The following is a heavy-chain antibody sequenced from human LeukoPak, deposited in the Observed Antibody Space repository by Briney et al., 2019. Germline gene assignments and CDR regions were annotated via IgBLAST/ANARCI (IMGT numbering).Heavy chain of an antibody. CDR3: ATGLRFSYFPRHTPGNWFDP. D-gene: IGHD3-3*01. CDR1: GGSFSGYY. Sequence: SETLSLTCAVYGGSFSGYYWSWIRQPPGKGLEWIGEINHSGSTNYNPSLKSRVTISVDTSKNQFSLKLSSVTAADTAVYYCATGLRFSYFPRHTPGNWFDPWGQGTLVTVSS. V-gene: IGHV4-34*01. J-gene: IGHJ5*02. CDR2: INHSGST.